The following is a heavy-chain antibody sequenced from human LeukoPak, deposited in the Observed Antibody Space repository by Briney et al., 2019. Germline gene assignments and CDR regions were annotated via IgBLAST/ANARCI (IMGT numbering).Heavy chain of an antibody. J-gene: IGHJ4*02. CDR2: INHSGST. CDR3: ASTERCSTTCPLDY. V-gene: IGHV4-34*01. Sequence: SETLSLTCAVYGGSFRGYDWSWIRQLPGKGLEWIGEINHSGSTNYNPSLKSRVTISLDTSMKKFSLKLNSVTAADTAVYYCASTERCSTTCPLDYWGQGTLVTVSS. CDR1: GGSFRGYD. D-gene: IGHD2-2*01.